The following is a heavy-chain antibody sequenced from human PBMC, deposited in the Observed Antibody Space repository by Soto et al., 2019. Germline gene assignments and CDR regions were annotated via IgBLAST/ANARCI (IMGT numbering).Heavy chain of an antibody. CDR1: GFTFSSYW. Sequence: GGSLRLSCAASGFTFSSYWMSWVRQAPGKGLEWVANIKQDGSEKYYVDSVKGRFTISRDNAKNSLYLQMNSLRAEDTAVYYCARVQRYNWNYGSSSISSDNFDYWGQGTLVTVSS. J-gene: IGHJ4*02. CDR3: ARVQRYNWNYGSSSISSDNFDY. D-gene: IGHD1-7*01. CDR2: IKQDGSEK. V-gene: IGHV3-7*05.